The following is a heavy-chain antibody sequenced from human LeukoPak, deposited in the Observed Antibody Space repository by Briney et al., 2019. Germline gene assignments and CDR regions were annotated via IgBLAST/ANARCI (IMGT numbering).Heavy chain of an antibody. D-gene: IGHD1-26*01. CDR2: ITNDGSST. V-gene: IGHV3-74*01. Sequence: PGGSLRLSCAASGLTFSSHWMHWVRQAPGKGLVWVSRITNDGSSTTYADSVKGRFTISRDNAKNSLYLQMNSLRAEDTAVYYCARIWDGYSGSDYWGQGTLVTVSS. CDR3: ARIWDGYSGSDY. J-gene: IGHJ4*02. CDR1: GLTFSSHW.